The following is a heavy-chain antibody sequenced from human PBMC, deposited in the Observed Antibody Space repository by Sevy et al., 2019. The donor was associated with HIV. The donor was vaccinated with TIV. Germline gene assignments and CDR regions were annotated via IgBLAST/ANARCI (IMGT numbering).Heavy chain of an antibody. CDR1: GFTFSTYW. J-gene: IGHJ4*02. D-gene: IGHD6-13*01. Sequence: GGSLRLSCAASGFTFSTYWMNWVRQAPGKGLVWVSRINSDESSDGGSTRYADSVKGRFTISRDNAKNALYLQMNSLRAEDTAVYYCARRAGNSERGYYFDYWGQGTLVTVSS. V-gene: IGHV3-74*01. CDR2: INSDESSDGGST. CDR3: ARRAGNSERGYYFDY.